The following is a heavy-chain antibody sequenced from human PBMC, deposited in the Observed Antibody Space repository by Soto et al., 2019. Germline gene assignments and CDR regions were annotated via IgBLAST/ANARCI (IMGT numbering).Heavy chain of an antibody. J-gene: IGHJ4*02. CDR2: INHSGST. Sequence: QVQLQQWGAGLLKPSETLSLTCAVYGGSFSGYYWSWIRQPPGKGLEWIGEINHSGSTNYNPSLXSXVXIXXDTSKSQFSLKLSSVTAADTAVYYCARGWGRIFDYWGQGTLVTVSS. V-gene: IGHV4-34*01. CDR1: GGSFSGYY. CDR3: ARGWGRIFDY. D-gene: IGHD7-27*01.